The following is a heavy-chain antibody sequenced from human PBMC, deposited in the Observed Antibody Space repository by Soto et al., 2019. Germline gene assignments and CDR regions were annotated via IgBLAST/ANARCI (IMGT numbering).Heavy chain of an antibody. CDR3: ARESFSASPNFFDY. CDR1: GFSFANYE. Sequence: GGSLRLSCAVSGFSFANYEMNWVRQAPGKGLEWIAYIGLSGDTIYYADSVKGRFTISRDHAKNSLELQMNSLRADDTALYYCARESFSASPNFFDYWGRGTQVTVSS. J-gene: IGHJ4*02. CDR2: IGLSGDTI. D-gene: IGHD3-16*01. V-gene: IGHV3-48*03.